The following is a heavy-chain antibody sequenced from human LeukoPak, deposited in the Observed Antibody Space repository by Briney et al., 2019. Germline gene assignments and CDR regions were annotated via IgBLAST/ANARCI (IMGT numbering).Heavy chain of an antibody. CDR2: INPNSGGT. CDR1: GYTVTGYY. CDR3: ARDFNRGVVSAAINPQYDGQ. V-gene: IGHV1-2*02. Sequence: ASVKASCTASGYTVTGYYMHWVRQAPGQGREWMGWINPNSGGTNYAQRFQGRVTMTRDTSISTADMELSRRRSDDKAVYFCARDFNRGVVSAAINPQYDGQGGQGT. D-gene: IGHD2-2*01. J-gene: IGHJ4*02.